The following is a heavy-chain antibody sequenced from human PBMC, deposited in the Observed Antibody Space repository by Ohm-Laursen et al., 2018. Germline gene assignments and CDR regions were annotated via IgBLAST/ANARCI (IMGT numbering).Heavy chain of an antibody. V-gene: IGHV4-4*07. J-gene: IGHJ4*02. CDR1: GGSISGYY. D-gene: IGHD6-6*01. CDR2: IYTSGST. CDR3: ARVIAARFDY. Sequence: SETLSLTCTVSGGSISGYYWNWVRQPAGKGLEWIGRIYTSGSTNYNPSLNSRVTMSVDTSKNQFSLKLISVTAADTAVYYCARVIAARFDYWGQGTLVTVSS.